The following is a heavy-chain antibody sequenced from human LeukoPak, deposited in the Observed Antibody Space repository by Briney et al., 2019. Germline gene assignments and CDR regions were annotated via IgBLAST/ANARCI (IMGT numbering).Heavy chain of an antibody. Sequence: GGSLRLSCAAFGFTVNNNFMSWVRQAPGKGLEWVSYIYIGGDTYYADSVKGRFTISRDNSRNTLYLQMNSLRVEDTAMYYCARGSSVAGFDYWGQGILVTVS. CDR3: ARGSSVAGFDY. CDR2: IYIGGDT. V-gene: IGHV3-53*01. CDR1: GFTVNNNF. J-gene: IGHJ4*02. D-gene: IGHD6-19*01.